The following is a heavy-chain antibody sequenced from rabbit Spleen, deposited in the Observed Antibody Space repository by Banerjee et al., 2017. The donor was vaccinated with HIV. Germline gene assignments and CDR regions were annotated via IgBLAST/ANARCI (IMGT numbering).Heavy chain of an antibody. V-gene: IGHV1S45*01. D-gene: IGHD4-2*01. Sequence: QEQLVESGGGLFQPGGSLALTCKASGLDFSNSYWMCWVRQAPGKGLEWIACIDVHKSATTYYETWAKGRFTISKTSSTTVTLQMTSLTAADTATYFCARDAAGREDFNLWGPGTLVTVS. J-gene: IGHJ4*01. CDR3: ARDAAGREDFNL. CDR1: GLDFSNSYW. CDR2: IDVHKSATT.